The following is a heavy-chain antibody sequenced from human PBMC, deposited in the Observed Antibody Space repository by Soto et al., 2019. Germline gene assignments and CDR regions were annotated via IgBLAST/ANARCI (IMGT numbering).Heavy chain of an antibody. CDR2: INPNGGST. CDR1: GYSFTSQY. V-gene: IGHV1-46*01. J-gene: IGHJ3*02. Sequence: QVQLVQSGAEVEKPGASVKISCKASGYSFTSQYVHWVRQAPGQGLEWMGIINPNGGSTTYAQKFQGGGTMGRDTSPSPVHMGLSSLTSEDPAGYYWARGPGLPPGGGGTEPLNIWGQGTMVTVAS. D-gene: IGHD3-16*01. CDR3: ARGPGLPPGGGGTEPLNI.